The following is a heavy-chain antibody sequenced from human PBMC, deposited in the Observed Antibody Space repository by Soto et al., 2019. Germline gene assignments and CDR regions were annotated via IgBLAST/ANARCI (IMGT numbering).Heavy chain of an antibody. V-gene: IGHV1-69*12. D-gene: IGHD5-18*01. CDR2: IIPMFGTA. Sequence: QVQLVQSGAEVKKPESSVKVSCKAPGGTFSTYAISWVRQDPGQGLEWIGGIIPMFGTANYAQRFQDRVTIPADESTNTVYMELSSLRSEDTAVYFCASGIQLWLRRINNGYSGWGQGTLVTISS. CDR1: GGTFSTYA. J-gene: IGHJ4*02. CDR3: ASGIQLWLRRINNGYSG.